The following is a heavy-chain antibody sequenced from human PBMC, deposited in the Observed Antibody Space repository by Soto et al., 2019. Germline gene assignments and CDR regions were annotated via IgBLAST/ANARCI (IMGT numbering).Heavy chain of an antibody. CDR3: AHSNYDLRVWYFDL. D-gene: IGHD3-3*01. Sequence: QITLKESGPTLVKPTQTLTLTCTFSGFSLSTSGVGVGWIRQPPGKALEWLALIYWDDDKRYSPSLKSRLTITKDTSKSQVVLTMTNMDPVDTATYYCAHSNYDLRVWYFDLWGRGTLVTVSS. CDR2: IYWDDDK. J-gene: IGHJ2*01. CDR1: GFSLSTSGVG. V-gene: IGHV2-5*02.